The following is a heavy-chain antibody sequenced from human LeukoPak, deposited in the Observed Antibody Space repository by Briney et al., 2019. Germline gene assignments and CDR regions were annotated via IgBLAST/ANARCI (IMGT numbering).Heavy chain of an antibody. V-gene: IGHV1-3*01. CDR2: INAGNGNT. CDR3: ARGGTIFGVVITTHFDY. D-gene: IGHD3-3*01. CDR1: GYTFTSYA. Sequence: ASVKVSCKASGYTFTSYAMHWVRQAPGQRLEWMGWINAGNGNTKYSQKFQGRVTITRDTSASTAYMELGSLRSEDTAVYYCARGGTIFGVVITTHFDYWGQGTLVTVSS. J-gene: IGHJ4*02.